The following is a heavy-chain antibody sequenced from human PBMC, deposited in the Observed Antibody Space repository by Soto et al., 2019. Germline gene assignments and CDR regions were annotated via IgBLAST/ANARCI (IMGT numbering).Heavy chain of an antibody. CDR3: AREGRPNYYDSSGYSDFDY. CDR2: INPSGGST. Sequence: ASVKVSCKASGYTFTSYYMHWVRQAPGQGLEWMGIINPSGGSTSYAQKFRGRVTMTRDTSTSTVYMELSSLRSEDTAVYYCAREGRPNYYDSSGYSDFDYWRQGTLVTVPS. CDR1: GYTFTSYY. D-gene: IGHD3-22*01. J-gene: IGHJ4*02. V-gene: IGHV1-46*01.